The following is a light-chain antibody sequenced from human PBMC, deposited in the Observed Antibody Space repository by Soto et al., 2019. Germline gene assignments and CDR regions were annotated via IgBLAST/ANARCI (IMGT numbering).Light chain of an antibody. CDR3: CSYAGSYTYV. CDR1: SSDVGGYNY. CDR2: DVS. V-gene: IGLV2-11*01. J-gene: IGLJ1*01. Sequence: QSVLTQPRSVSGSPGQSVTISCTGTSSDVGGYNYVSWYQQHPGKAPKLMIYDVSKRPSGVPDRFSGSKSGNTASLTISGLQAEDEADYYCCSYAGSYTYVFGTDTKLTVL.